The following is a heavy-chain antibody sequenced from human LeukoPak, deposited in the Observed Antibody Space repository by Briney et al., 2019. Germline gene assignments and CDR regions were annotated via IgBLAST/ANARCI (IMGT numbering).Heavy chain of an antibody. J-gene: IGHJ4*02. CDR3: AKDVGTMIVVVITIDY. Sequence: GGSLRLSCAASGFTFSSCAMSWVRQAPGKGLEGVSAISGSGGSTYYADSVKGRFTISRDNSKNTLYLQMNSLRAEDTAVYYCAKDVGTMIVVVITIDYWGQGTLVTVSS. D-gene: IGHD3-22*01. CDR1: GFTFSSCA. V-gene: IGHV3-23*01. CDR2: ISGSGGST.